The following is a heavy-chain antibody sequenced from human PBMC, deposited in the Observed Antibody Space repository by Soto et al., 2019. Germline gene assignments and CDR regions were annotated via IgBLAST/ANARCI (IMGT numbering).Heavy chain of an antibody. J-gene: IGHJ6*02. Sequence: SVKVSCKASGGTFSSYTISWVRQAPGQGLEWMGRIIPILGIANYAQKFQGRVTITADKSTSTAYMELSSLRSEDTAVYYCARVRYYYDRSGADSDYYYYGMDVWG. CDR2: IIPILGIA. CDR1: GGTFSSYT. CDR3: ARVRYYYDRSGADSDYYYYGMDV. V-gene: IGHV1-69*02. D-gene: IGHD3-22*01.